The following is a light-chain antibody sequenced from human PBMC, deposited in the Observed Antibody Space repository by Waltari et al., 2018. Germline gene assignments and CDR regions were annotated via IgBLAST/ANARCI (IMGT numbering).Light chain of an antibody. J-gene: IGLJ2*01. Sequence: QSVLTQPPSASGTPGQRVTISCSGGPSSLGSHYLNRYQHLPGAAPPLLIYSTYQRPSGVPDRFSGSKSGTSVSLAISGLQSEDEADYYCAAWDDSLNGVLFGGGTKLTVL. V-gene: IGLV1-44*01. CDR1: PSSLGSHY. CDR2: STY. CDR3: AAWDDSLNGVL.